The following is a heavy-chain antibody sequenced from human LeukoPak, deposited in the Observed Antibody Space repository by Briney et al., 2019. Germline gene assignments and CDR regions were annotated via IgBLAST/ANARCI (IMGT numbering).Heavy chain of an antibody. Sequence: PGGSLRLSCAASGFTFSSYAMHWVRQAPGKGLEYVSGTSSNGGSTYYGNSVKGRFTISRDNSKKMLYLQMGSLRGEDMAVYYCARSYCSSTSCSPGVYWGQGTLVTVSS. V-gene: IGHV3-64*01. J-gene: IGHJ4*02. CDR2: TSSNGGST. CDR3: ARSYCSSTSCSPGVY. D-gene: IGHD2-2*01. CDR1: GFTFSSYA.